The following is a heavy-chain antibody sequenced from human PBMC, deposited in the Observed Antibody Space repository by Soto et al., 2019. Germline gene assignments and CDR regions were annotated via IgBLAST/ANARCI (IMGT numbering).Heavy chain of an antibody. CDR2: ISYDGSNK. Sequence: QVQLVESGGGVVQPGRSLRLSCAASGFTFSSYGMHWVRQAPGKGLEWVAVISYDGSNKYYADSVKGRFTISRDNSKNTLYLQMNSLRAEDTAVYYCAKETYYYDSSGYSIENDYWGHGTPVTVSS. CDR1: GFTFSSYG. V-gene: IGHV3-30*18. D-gene: IGHD3-22*01. CDR3: AKETYYYDSSGYSIENDY. J-gene: IGHJ4*01.